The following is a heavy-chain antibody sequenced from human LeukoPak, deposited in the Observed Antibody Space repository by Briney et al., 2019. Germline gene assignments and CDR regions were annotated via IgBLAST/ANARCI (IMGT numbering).Heavy chain of an antibody. CDR2: IYYSGST. V-gene: IGHV4-59*01. J-gene: IGHJ4*02. D-gene: IGHD5-24*01. Sequence: SETLSLTCTVFGGSISSYYWSWIRQPPGKGLEWIGYIYYSGSTNYNPSLKSRVTISVDTSKNQFSLKLSSVTAADTAVYYCARLSRDGYNSDYWGQGTLVTVSS. CDR3: ARLSRDGYNSDY. CDR1: GGSISSYY.